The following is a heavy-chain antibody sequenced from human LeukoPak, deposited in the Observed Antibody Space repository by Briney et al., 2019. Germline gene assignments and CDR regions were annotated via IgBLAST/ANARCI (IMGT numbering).Heavy chain of an antibody. Sequence: PSETLSLTCTVYGASITGYYWSWIRQPPGKGLEWIGYTYYTGDTNYNPSLKRRVSISVDMSKNQFSLKLISVTAADTAVYYCAAPGSGYKIDALDMWGRGTVVTVSS. D-gene: IGHD3-22*01. V-gene: IGHV4-59*01. J-gene: IGHJ3*02. CDR3: AAPGSGYKIDALDM. CDR1: GASITGYY. CDR2: TYYTGDT.